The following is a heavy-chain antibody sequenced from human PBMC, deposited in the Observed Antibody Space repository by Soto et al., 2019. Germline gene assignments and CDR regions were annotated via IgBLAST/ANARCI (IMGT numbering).Heavy chain of an antibody. Sequence: ASVKVSCKASGYTFTSYGISWVRQAPGQGLEWMGWISAYNGNTKYAQKLQGRVTMTTDTSTSTAYMELSSLRAEDTAVYYCATSNGGTYYYYYGMDVWGQGTTVTVSS. CDR3: ATSNGGTYYYYYGMDV. J-gene: IGHJ6*02. CDR1: GYTFTSYG. V-gene: IGHV1-18*01. CDR2: ISAYNGNT. D-gene: IGHD1-26*01.